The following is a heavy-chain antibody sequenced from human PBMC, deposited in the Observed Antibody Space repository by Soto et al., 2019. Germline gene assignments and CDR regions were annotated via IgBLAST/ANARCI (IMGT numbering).Heavy chain of an antibody. Sequence: GGSLRLSCAASGFTFSSYAMHWVRQAPGKGLEWVAVISYDGSNKYYADSVKGRFTISRDNSKNTLYLQMNSLRAEDTAVYYCARELTIFGVASYGMDVWGQGTTVTVSS. J-gene: IGHJ6*02. V-gene: IGHV3-30-3*01. CDR2: ISYDGSNK. D-gene: IGHD3-3*01. CDR3: ARELTIFGVASYGMDV. CDR1: GFTFSSYA.